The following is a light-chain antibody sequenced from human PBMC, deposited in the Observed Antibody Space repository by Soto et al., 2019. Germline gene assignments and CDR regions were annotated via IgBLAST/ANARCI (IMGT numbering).Light chain of an antibody. CDR1: SSNIGSNT. CDR3: AAWDDSLNGRV. CDR2: SNN. Sequence: QSALTQPPSASGTPGQRVTVSCSGSSSNIGSNTVNWYQQLPGTAPKLLIYSNNRRPSGVPDRFSGSKSGTSASLAISGLQSEDEADYYCAAWDDSLNGRVFGTGTKLTVL. J-gene: IGLJ1*01. V-gene: IGLV1-44*01.